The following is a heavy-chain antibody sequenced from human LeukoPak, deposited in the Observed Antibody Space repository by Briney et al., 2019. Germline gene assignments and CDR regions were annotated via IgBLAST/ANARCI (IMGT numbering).Heavy chain of an antibody. D-gene: IGHD6-13*01. V-gene: IGHV4-59*08. Sequence: SETLSLTCTVPGGSISSYYWSWIRQPPGEGLEWVGYIYYSGSTNYNPSLKSRVTISVDTSKNQFSLKLSSVTAADTAVYYCARGIAAASGYFDYWGQGTLVTVSS. J-gene: IGHJ4*02. CDR1: GGSISSYY. CDR3: ARGIAAASGYFDY. CDR2: IYYSGST.